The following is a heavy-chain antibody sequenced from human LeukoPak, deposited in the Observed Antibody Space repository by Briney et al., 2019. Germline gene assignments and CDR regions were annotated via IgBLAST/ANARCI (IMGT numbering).Heavy chain of an antibody. D-gene: IGHD4-23*01. CDR2: INSDGSST. Sequence: GGSLRLSCAASGFTFSNAWMSWVRQAPGKGLVWVSHINSDGSSTNYADSVRGRFTISRDNAKNTLYLQMNSLRAEDTAVYYCARETTVVTGYYFDYWGQGTLVTVSS. V-gene: IGHV3-74*01. CDR1: GFTFSNAW. J-gene: IGHJ4*02. CDR3: ARETTVVTGYYFDY.